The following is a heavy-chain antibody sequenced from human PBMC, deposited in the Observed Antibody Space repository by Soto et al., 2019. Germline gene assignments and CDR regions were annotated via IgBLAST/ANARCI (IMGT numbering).Heavy chain of an antibody. Sequence: QVQLVESGGGLVKPGGSLRLSCAASGFTFSDSYMTWIRQAPGKGLEWISYISGSGDTIYYADSVKGRFTVSRDNAKNSLYLQTHSMRAEDPAVYYCASDPYYYASEYWGQGTLVTVCS. CDR1: GFTFSDSY. V-gene: IGHV3-11*01. CDR2: ISGSGDTI. D-gene: IGHD3-10*01. CDR3: ASDPYYYASEY. J-gene: IGHJ4*02.